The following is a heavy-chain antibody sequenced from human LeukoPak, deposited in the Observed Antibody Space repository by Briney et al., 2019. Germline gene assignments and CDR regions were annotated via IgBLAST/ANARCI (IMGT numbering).Heavy chain of an antibody. Sequence: SETLSLTCTVSGAFITRDTYYWAWVRQSPGKGLEWIGYIYTSGSTNYNPSLKSRVTISVDTSKNQFSLKLSSVTAADTAVYYCASLRYFDWLLNYWGQGTLVTVSS. J-gene: IGHJ4*02. CDR1: GAFITRDTYY. CDR3: ASLRYFDWLLNY. D-gene: IGHD3-9*01. CDR2: IYTSGST. V-gene: IGHV4-61*05.